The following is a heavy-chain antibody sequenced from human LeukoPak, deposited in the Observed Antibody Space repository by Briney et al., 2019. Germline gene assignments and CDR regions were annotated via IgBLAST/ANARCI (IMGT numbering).Heavy chain of an antibody. J-gene: IGHJ4*02. D-gene: IGHD3-16*01. CDR1: GGSINNYY. Sequence: SETLSLTCTVFGGSINNYYWSWIRQPAGKGLEWIGRIYTSGSTNYNPSLKSRVTMSVDTSKNQCTLKLSSVTAADTAVYYCARVGDYALKDWGQGTPVTVSS. CDR2: IYTSGST. V-gene: IGHV4-4*07. CDR3: ARVGDYALKD.